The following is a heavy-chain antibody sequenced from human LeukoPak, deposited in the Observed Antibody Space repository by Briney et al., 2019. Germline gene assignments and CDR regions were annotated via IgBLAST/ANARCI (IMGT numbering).Heavy chain of an antibody. V-gene: IGHV3-23*01. Sequence: GGSLRLPCAASGFTFSSYAMSWVRQAPGKGLEWVSAISGSGGSTYYADSVKGRFTISRDNSKNTLYLQMNSLRAEDTAVYYCAKLVSSTSIFDPWGQGTLVTVSS. D-gene: IGHD2-2*01. CDR1: GFTFSSYA. J-gene: IGHJ5*02. CDR2: ISGSGGST. CDR3: AKLVSSTSIFDP.